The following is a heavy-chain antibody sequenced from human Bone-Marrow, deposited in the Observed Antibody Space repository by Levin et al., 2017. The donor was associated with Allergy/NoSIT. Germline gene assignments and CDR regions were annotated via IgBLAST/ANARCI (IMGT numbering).Heavy chain of an antibody. D-gene: IGHD3-9*01. J-gene: IGHJ4*02. CDR1: GFPFSTYS. V-gene: IGHV3-21*06. CDR3: ARDFEGHLNY. Sequence: LSLTCAASGFPFSTYSMNWVRQAPGKGLEWVSSISSSTHYIYYADSVKGRFSISRDNAKNSLSLHMNSLRAEDTAVYYCARDFEGHLNYWGQGTLVTVSS. CDR2: ISSSTHYI.